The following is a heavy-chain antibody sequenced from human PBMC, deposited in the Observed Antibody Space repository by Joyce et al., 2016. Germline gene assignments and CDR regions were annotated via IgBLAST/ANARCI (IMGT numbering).Heavy chain of an antibody. V-gene: IGHV3-9*01. J-gene: IGHJ2*01. Sequence: EVQLVESGGGLVQPGRSLRLSCAASGFTFDDYAIHWVRQAPGKGLEWVSGISWNTSSVGYADSVKGRFTSSRDNAKNSLSLQMNSLRPDDTAFYYCAKVAAATLGPDWYFDLWGRGTLVTVSS. CDR3: AKVAAATLGPDWYFDL. CDR2: ISWNTSSV. D-gene: IGHD6-13*01. CDR1: GFTFDDYA.